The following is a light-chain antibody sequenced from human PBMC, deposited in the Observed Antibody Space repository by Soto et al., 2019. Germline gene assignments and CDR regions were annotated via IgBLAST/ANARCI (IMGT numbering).Light chain of an antibody. Sequence: QSVLTEPASVSGSPGQAITISCTGTSSDVGYYNYVSWYQQHPGKAPKLMIYEVSNRPSGVSNRFSGSKSGNTASLIITGLQAEDEADYYCSSYTSSSTPFVFGTGTKVTVL. CDR3: SSYTSSSTPFV. V-gene: IGLV2-14*03. J-gene: IGLJ1*01. CDR2: EVS. CDR1: SSDVGYYNY.